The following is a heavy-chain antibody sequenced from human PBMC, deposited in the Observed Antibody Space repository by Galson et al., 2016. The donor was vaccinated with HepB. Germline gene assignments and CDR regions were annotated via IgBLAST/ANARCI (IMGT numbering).Heavy chain of an antibody. J-gene: IGHJ6*03. Sequence: SLRLSCAASGFTFNNYAMNWVRQAPGKGLEWVSSISNSGDSTYYADSVKGRFTVSRDNSKDALYVQMNSLRVEDTAVDYCTKRGGARQRQKGRYHYYFIDVWGKGTPVTVSS. CDR1: GFTFNNYA. CDR3: TKRGGARQRQKGRYHYYFIDV. CDR2: ISNSGDST. D-gene: IGHD1-1*01. V-gene: IGHV3-23*01.